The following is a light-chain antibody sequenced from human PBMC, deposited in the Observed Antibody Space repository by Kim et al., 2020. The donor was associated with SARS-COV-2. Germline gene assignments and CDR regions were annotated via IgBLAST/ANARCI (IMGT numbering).Light chain of an antibody. Sequence: EIVMTQSPATLSVSPGERATVSCRASQSISRNLAWYQQKPGQAPRLLIYGASTRATGIPARFSGSGSGTDFTLTISSLQSEDFAVYYCQQYNNWPPLTFGGGTKVDIK. CDR3: QQYNNWPPLT. J-gene: IGKJ4*01. CDR1: QSISRN. CDR2: GAS. V-gene: IGKV3-15*01.